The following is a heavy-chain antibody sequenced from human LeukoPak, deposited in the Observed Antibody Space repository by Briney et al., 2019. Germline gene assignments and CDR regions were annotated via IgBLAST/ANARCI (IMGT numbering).Heavy chain of an antibody. D-gene: IGHD6-19*01. CDR3: ARTKTGYSNGWSGDLDY. J-gene: IGHJ4*02. Sequence: GGSLRLSCAASGFTFSSYAIHWVRQAPGKGLEWVAVISYDGSNKYYADSVKGRFTISRDDSKNTLYLQMNSLRAEDTAVYYCARTKTGYSNGWSGDLDYWGQGTLVTVSS. CDR2: ISYDGSNK. V-gene: IGHV3-30*04. CDR1: GFTFSSYA.